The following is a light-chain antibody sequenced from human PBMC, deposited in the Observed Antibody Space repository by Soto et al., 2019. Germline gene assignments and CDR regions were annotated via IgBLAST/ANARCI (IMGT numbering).Light chain of an antibody. Sequence: DIQITQSPSSLSSSVGDRVTITCRASQTISRWLAWYQQKPGKAPKLLIYKASTLKSGVPSRFSGSGSGTDFTLTISSLQPEDFATYYCQQSYSTPPITFGQGTRLEIK. CDR2: KAS. CDR3: QQSYSTPPIT. J-gene: IGKJ5*01. CDR1: QTISRW. V-gene: IGKV1-5*03.